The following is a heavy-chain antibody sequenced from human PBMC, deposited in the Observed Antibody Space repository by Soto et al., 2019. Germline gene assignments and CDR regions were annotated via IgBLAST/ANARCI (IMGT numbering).Heavy chain of an antibody. CDR2: ISGSGGST. V-gene: IGHV3-23*01. D-gene: IGHD1-26*01. CDR3: AKGRYSGPSAADY. CDR1: GFTFSSYA. Sequence: EVQLLESGGGWVQPGGSLGLSCAASGFTFSSYAMSWVRQAPGKGLEWVSAISGSGGSTYYADSVKGRYTISRDNSKNTLYLQMNRLRAEDTAVYYCAKGRYSGPSAADYWGQGTLVTVSS. J-gene: IGHJ4*02.